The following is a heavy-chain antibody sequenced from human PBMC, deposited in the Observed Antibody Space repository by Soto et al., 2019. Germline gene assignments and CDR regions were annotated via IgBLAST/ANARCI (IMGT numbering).Heavy chain of an antibody. CDR1: GFSFSSYW. Sequence: EVQLVESGGGLVQPGGSLRLSCAASGFSFSSYWMHWVRQAPGKGLVWVSRINSDGSSTFYADSVKGGFTISRDNAKNTLYLQMNSLSADDTAVYYCASSLLATFDYWGQGTLVAVSS. CDR3: ASSLLATFDY. CDR2: INSDGSST. V-gene: IGHV3-74*01. J-gene: IGHJ4*02.